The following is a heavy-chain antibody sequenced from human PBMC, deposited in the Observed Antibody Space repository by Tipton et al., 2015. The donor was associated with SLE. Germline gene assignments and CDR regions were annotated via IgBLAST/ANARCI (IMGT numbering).Heavy chain of an antibody. CDR1: GGSISSHY. CDR2: IYYSGRT. D-gene: IGHD5-24*01. CDR3: AREDGYNPGYFDL. J-gene: IGHJ2*01. V-gene: IGHV4-59*11. Sequence: TLSLTCTVSGGSISSHYWSWIRQPPGKGLEWIGYIYYSGRTNYNPSLKSRVTISVDTSKNQFSLKLSSVTAADTAVYYCAREDGYNPGYFDLWGRGTLVTVSS.